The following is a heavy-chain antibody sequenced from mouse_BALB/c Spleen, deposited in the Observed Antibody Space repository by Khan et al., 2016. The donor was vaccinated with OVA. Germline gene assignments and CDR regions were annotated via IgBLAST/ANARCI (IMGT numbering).Heavy chain of an antibody. Sequence: EVQLQESGPSLVKPSQTLSLTCSVTGDSITSGYWNWIRKFPGNKLEYMGYIIYTGYTYYNPSLKSRISITRHTSKNQYYLLLSSVTDEDTATYYCARSTYRYAFVYWGQGTLVTVSA. V-gene: IGHV3-8*02. D-gene: IGHD2-12*01. CDR1: GDSITSGY. CDR3: ARSTYRYAFVY. J-gene: IGHJ3*01. CDR2: IIYTGYT.